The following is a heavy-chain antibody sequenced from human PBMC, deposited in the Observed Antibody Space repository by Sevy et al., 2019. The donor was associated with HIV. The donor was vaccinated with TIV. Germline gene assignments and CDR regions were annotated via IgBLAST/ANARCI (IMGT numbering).Heavy chain of an antibody. V-gene: IGHV3-7*01. J-gene: IGHJ4*02. Sequence: GGSLGLSCETSGFIFTDYWMSWVRQIPGKGLEWVATIKQDQSEKYYVDSVKGGFAISRDSAKKSVSLQMNGLRAEDTALYFCAREVGGFNWRPYYFDSWGQGTLVTVSS. CDR1: GFIFTDYW. CDR2: IKQDQSEK. CDR3: AREVGGFNWRPYYFDS. D-gene: IGHD3-3*01.